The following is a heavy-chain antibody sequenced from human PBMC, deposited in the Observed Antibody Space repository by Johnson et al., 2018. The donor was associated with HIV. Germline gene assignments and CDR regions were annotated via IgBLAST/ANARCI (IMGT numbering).Heavy chain of an antibody. D-gene: IGHD3-10*01. Sequence: VQVVESGGGVVQPGGSLRLSCAASGFTFSSYGMHWVRQAPGKGLEWVAFIRYDGSNKYYADSVKGRFTISRDNSKNTLYLQMNSLRAEDTAVYYCAKDDSVFTMVRGVRSDAFDIWGQGTMVTVSS. CDR1: GFTFSSYG. J-gene: IGHJ3*02. CDR3: AKDDSVFTMVRGVRSDAFDI. CDR2: IRYDGSNK. V-gene: IGHV3-30*02.